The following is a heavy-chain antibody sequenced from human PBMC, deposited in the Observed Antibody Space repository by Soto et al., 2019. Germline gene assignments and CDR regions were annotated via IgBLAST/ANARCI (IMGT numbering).Heavy chain of an antibody. J-gene: IGHJ6*02. D-gene: IGHD3-22*01. Sequence: SETLSLTCAAYGGSFSGYYWSWIRQPPGKGLEWIGEINHSGSTNYNPSLKSRVTISVDTSKNQFSLKLSSVTAADTAVYYCARVDYYDSSGYYYVHYYYYGMDVWGQGTTVTVSS. V-gene: IGHV4-34*01. CDR3: ARVDYYDSSGYYYVHYYYYGMDV. CDR1: GGSFSGYY. CDR2: INHSGST.